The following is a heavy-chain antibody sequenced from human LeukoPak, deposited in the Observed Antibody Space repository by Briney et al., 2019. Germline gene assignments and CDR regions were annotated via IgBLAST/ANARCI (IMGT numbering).Heavy chain of an antibody. J-gene: IGHJ5*02. CDR3: ARGDDYSNHLFDP. CDR1: GFTFSSYS. CDR2: ISSSSSYI. V-gene: IGHV3-21*01. Sequence: GGSLRLSCAASGFTFSSYSMNWVRQAPGKGLEWVSSISSSSSYIYYADSVKGRFTISRDNAKNSLYLQMNSLRAEDTAVYYCARGDDYSNHLFDPWGQGTLVTVSS. D-gene: IGHD4-11*01.